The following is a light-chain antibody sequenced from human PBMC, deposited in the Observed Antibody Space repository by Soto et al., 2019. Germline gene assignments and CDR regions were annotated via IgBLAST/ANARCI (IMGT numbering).Light chain of an antibody. J-gene: IGLJ2*01. CDR3: AAWDDSLNGVV. CDR1: SSNIGSNT. CDR2: SNN. Sequence: QSVLTQPPSASGTPGQRVTISCSGSSSNIGSNTVNWYQQLPGTAPKLLIYSNNQRPSGVPDRFSGSKSGTSASLAISGLQSEDEADYYCAAWDDSLNGVVFGGGTKLTDL. V-gene: IGLV1-44*01.